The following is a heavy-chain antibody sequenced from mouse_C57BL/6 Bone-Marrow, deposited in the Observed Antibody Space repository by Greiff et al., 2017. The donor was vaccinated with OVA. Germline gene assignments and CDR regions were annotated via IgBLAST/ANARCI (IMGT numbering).Heavy chain of an antibody. Sequence: QVQLQQPGAELVKPGASVKLSCKASGYPFTSYWMHCVKQRPGQGLEWIGMIPPNSGSTNYNAKFKSKATLTVDKSSSTAYMQLSSLTSEDSAVYYCARGETFAYWGQGTLVTVSA. CDR1: GYPFTSYW. J-gene: IGHJ3*01. V-gene: IGHV1-64*01. CDR2: IPPNSGST. CDR3: ARGETFAY.